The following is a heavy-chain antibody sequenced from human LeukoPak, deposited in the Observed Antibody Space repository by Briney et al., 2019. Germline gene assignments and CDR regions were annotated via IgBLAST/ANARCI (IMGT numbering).Heavy chain of an antibody. V-gene: IGHV3-53*01. Sequence: GGSLTLSCAASGFTINRNYMSWVRQAPGKGLEWLSHIYLGGNTYYADSVKGRFTISRDSSKNTVYLQMNRLRAEDTAVYYCATSTPASYGYFDYCGQGTLVTVSS. CDR2: IYLGGNT. CDR1: GFTINRNY. D-gene: IGHD2-21*01. CDR3: ATSTPASYGYFDY. J-gene: IGHJ4*02.